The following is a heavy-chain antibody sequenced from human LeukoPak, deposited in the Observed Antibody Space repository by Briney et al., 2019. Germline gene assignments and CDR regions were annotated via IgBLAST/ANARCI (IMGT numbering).Heavy chain of an antibody. J-gene: IGHJ4*02. D-gene: IGHD5-18*01. CDR2: ISYDGSNK. CDR3: ARDPTWIQLWSRGYYFDY. V-gene: IGHV3-30*03. Sequence: GRSLRLSCAASGFTFSSYGMHWVRQAPGKGLEWVAVISYDGSNKYYADSVKGRFTISRDNPKNTLYLQMNSLRAEDTAVYYCARDPTWIQLWSRGYYFDYWGQGTLVTVSS. CDR1: GFTFSSYG.